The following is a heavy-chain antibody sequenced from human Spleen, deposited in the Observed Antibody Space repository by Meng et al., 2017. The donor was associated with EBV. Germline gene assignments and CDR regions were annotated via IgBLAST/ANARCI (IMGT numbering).Heavy chain of an antibody. V-gene: IGHV1-3*01. CDR2: INAANGNT. D-gene: IGHD2-2*01. CDR3: ARYFCSTISCHLDY. Sequence: QVQFVQSGPEVKKPGASVKVSCKASGYTFTNCAIHWMRQAPGQRLEWMGWINAANGNTKDSQKFQGRVTITRDTSASTAYMELSGLSSEDTAVYYCARYFCSTISCHLDYWGQGTLVTVSS. J-gene: IGHJ4*02. CDR1: GYTFTNCA.